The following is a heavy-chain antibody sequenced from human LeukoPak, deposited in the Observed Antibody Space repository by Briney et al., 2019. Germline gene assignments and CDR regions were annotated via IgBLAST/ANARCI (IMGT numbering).Heavy chain of an antibody. CDR3: ARSIQYDY. V-gene: IGHV1-18*01. CDR2: NSVYNGYT. J-gene: IGHJ4*02. D-gene: IGHD4-11*01. CDR1: GYSFISYD. Sequence: ASVKVSCKASGYSFISYDISWVRQAPGQGLEWMGWNSVYNGYTNYAQKLQGRVTMTTDTSTSTAYMELRSLRSDDTAVYYCARSIQYDYWGQGTLVTVSS.